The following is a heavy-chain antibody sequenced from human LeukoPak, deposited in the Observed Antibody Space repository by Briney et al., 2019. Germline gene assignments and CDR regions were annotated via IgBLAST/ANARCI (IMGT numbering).Heavy chain of an antibody. CDR2: IRYDGSNK. V-gene: IGHV3-30*02. J-gene: IGHJ4*02. CDR3: AKARELVPAASGKYYFDY. CDR1: GFTFSSYG. Sequence: GGSLRLSCAASGFTFSSYGMHWVRQAPGKGLEWVAFIRYDGSNKYYADSVKGRFTISRDNSKNTLYLQMDSLRAEDTAVYYCAKARELVPAASGKYYFDYWGQGTLVTVSS. D-gene: IGHD2-2*01.